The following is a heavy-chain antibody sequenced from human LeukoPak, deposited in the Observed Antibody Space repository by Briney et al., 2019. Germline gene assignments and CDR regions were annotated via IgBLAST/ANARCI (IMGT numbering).Heavy chain of an antibody. Sequence: SRTLSLTCTVSGGSISSGDYYWSWIRQPPGKGLEWIGYIYYSGSTNYNPSLKSRVTISVDTSKNQFSLKLSSVTAADTAVYYCARDRYEPPGAFDIWGQGTMVTVSS. V-gene: IGHV4-61*08. CDR2: IYYSGST. D-gene: IGHD1-20*01. CDR3: ARDRYEPPGAFDI. CDR1: GGSISSGDYY. J-gene: IGHJ3*02.